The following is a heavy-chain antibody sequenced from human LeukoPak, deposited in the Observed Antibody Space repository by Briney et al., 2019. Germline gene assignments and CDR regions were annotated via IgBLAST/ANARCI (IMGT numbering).Heavy chain of an antibody. V-gene: IGHV4-38-2*01. CDR1: GYSISSGYY. J-gene: IGHJ4*02. Sequence: PSETLSLTCAVSGYSISSGYYWGGIRQPPGKGLEWIGSIYHSGSTYYNPSLKSRVTISVDTSKNQFSLKLSSVTAADTAVYYCARHTALERYNGYFDYWGQGTLVTVSS. D-gene: IGHD1-1*01. CDR3: ARHTALERYNGYFDY. CDR2: IYHSGST.